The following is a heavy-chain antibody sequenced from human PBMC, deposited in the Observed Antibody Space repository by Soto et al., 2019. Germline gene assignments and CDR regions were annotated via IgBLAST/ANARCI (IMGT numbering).Heavy chain of an antibody. CDR3: ARDQRAYCGGDCYSKH. J-gene: IGHJ1*01. Sequence: ASVKVSCKASGYTFTSYYMHWVRQAPGQGFEWMGIINPSGGSTSYAQKFQGRVTMTRDTSTSTVYMELSSLRSEDTAVYYCARDQRAYCGGDCYSKHWGQGTLVTVSS. D-gene: IGHD2-21*02. V-gene: IGHV1-46*01. CDR2: INPSGGST. CDR1: GYTFTSYY.